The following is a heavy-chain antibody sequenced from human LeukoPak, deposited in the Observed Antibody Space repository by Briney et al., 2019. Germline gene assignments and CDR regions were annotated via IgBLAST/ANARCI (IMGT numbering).Heavy chain of an antibody. CDR1: GYTFTGHY. J-gene: IGHJ4*02. V-gene: IGHV1-2*02. D-gene: IGHD6-6*01. CDR3: ARAYSSSHGDDY. CDR2: INPNSGGT. Sequence: ASVKVSCKASGYTFTGHYMHWVRQAPGQGLEWMGWINPNSGGTNYAQKFQGRVTMTRDTSISTAYMELSRLRSDDTAVYYCARAYSSSHGDDYWGQGTLVTVSS.